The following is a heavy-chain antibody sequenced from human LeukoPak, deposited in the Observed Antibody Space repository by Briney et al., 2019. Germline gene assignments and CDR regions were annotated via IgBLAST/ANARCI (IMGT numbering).Heavy chain of an antibody. CDR2: IIPIFGTA. Sequence: SVKVSCKASGYTFTGYYLHWVRQAPGQGLEWMGGIIPIFGTANYAQKFQGRVTITADKSTSTTYMELSSLRSEDTAVYYCARGGGSGSYYNDYYYMDVWGKGTTVTVSS. D-gene: IGHD3-10*01. V-gene: IGHV1-69*06. J-gene: IGHJ6*03. CDR1: GYTFTGYY. CDR3: ARGGGSGSYYNDYYYMDV.